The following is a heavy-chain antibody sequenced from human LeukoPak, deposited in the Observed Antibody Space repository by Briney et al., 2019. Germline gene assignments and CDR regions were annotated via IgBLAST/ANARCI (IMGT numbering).Heavy chain of an antibody. Sequence: PGGSLRLSCAASGFTFSSYGMHWVRQAPGKGLEWVAFIRYDGSNKYYADSVKGRFTISRDNSKNTLYLQMNSLRAEDTAVYYCAKDTIVVVPAAPDYWGQGTLVTVSS. CDR3: AKDTIVVVPAAPDY. CDR2: IRYDGSNK. D-gene: IGHD2-2*01. J-gene: IGHJ4*02. V-gene: IGHV3-30*02. CDR1: GFTFSSYG.